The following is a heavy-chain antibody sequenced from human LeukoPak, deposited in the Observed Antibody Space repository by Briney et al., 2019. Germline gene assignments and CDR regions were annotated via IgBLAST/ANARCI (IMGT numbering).Heavy chain of an antibody. Sequence: GGSLRLSCAASGFTFSSYSMNWVRQAPGKGLEWVSSISGSSIYINYADSVKGRFTISSDNAKNSLYLQMNSLRAEDTAVYYCARALYDSSGYYFDYWGQGTMVTVSS. V-gene: IGHV3-21*01. D-gene: IGHD3-22*01. J-gene: IGHJ4*02. CDR2: ISGSSIYI. CDR1: GFTFSSYS. CDR3: ARALYDSSGYYFDY.